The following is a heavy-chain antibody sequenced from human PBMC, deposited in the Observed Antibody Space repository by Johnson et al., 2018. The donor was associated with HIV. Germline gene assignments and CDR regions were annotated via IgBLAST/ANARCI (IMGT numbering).Heavy chain of an antibody. Sequence: VQLVESGGGVIRPGGSLRLSCAASGFTFDDYAMHWVRQAPGKGLEWVSGISWNSGSIGSADSVKGRFTISRDNAKNSLYLQMNSLRAEDTALYYCAKVHSGQLVGYAFDIWGQGTMVTVSS. CDR2: ISWNSGSI. J-gene: IGHJ3*02. CDR3: AKVHSGQLVGYAFDI. D-gene: IGHD1-26*01. V-gene: IGHV3-9*01. CDR1: GFTFDDYA.